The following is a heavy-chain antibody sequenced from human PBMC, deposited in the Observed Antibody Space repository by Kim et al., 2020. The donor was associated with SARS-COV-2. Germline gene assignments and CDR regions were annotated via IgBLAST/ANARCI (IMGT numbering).Heavy chain of an antibody. CDR2: VSSAEAEK. J-gene: IGHJ6*02. CDR1: GFTFTTYS. Sequence: GGSLRLSCAASGFTFTTYSMHWVRQAPGKGLEWVAVVSSAEAEKYYADSVKGRFTISRDNSKNTLYLQMDNLGPDDTAVYYCARPTVPTATRYLDVWGQGTTVSVSS. D-gene: IGHD4-17*01. CDR3: ARPTVPTATRYLDV. V-gene: IGHV3-30-3*01.